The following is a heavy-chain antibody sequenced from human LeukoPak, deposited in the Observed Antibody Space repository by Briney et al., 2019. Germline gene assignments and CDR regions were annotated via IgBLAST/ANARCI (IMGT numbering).Heavy chain of an antibody. V-gene: IGHV3-23*01. J-gene: IGHJ4*02. CDR2: ISGSGGST. CDR3: AKGPAYYYDSSGPLDY. CDR1: GFTFSSYA. Sequence: PGGSLRLSCAASGFTFSSYAMSWVRQAPGKGLEWVSAISGSGGSTYYADSVKGRFTISRDNSKNTLYLQMNSLRAEDTAVYYCAKGPAYYYDSSGPLDYWGQGTLVTVSS. D-gene: IGHD3-22*01.